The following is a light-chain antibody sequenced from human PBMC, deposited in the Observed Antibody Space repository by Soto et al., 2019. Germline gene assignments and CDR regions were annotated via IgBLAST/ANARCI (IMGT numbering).Light chain of an antibody. CDR3: QHYKTGRSIS. CDR2: DTS. Sequence: EIVMTQSPATLSVSPGERVTLSCRASQSVSNKLGWYQHKPGQAPRLLIYDTSTRAAGTPARFTGSGSGTDFPLTISSLQYEDFAVYYCQHYKTGRSISFGQGTRLETK. J-gene: IGKJ5*01. CDR1: QSVSNK. V-gene: IGKV3-15*01.